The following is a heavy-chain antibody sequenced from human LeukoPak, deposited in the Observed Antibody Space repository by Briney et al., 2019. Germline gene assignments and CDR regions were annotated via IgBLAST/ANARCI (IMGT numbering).Heavy chain of an antibody. V-gene: IGHV3-7*01. CDR2: IKQDGSEK. CDR1: GFTFSSYW. J-gene: IGHJ4*02. Sequence: GGSLRLSCAASGFTFSSYWMSWVRQAPGKGLEWVANIKQDGSEKYYVDSVKGRFTISRDNAKNSLYLQMSSLRAEDTAVYYCARDSGSSIAVAGRLDYWGQGTLVTVSS. CDR3: ARDSGSSIAVAGRLDY. D-gene: IGHD6-19*01.